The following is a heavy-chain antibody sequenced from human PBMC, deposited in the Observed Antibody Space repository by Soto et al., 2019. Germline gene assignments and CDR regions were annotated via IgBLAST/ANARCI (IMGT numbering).Heavy chain of an antibody. Sequence: QVQLQESGPGLVKPSETLSLTCTVSGGSISTYYWNWVRQPPGKGLEWMGNIYYTGSTNYNPSLKSRVTISVDKSKNQFSLKLTSVTAADKAVYYCERPSVDVTWGPFDSWVQGTLVTVSS. J-gene: IGHJ4*02. CDR1: GGSISTYY. D-gene: IGHD6-19*01. CDR2: IYYTGST. V-gene: IGHV4-59*01. CDR3: ERPSVDVTWGPFDS.